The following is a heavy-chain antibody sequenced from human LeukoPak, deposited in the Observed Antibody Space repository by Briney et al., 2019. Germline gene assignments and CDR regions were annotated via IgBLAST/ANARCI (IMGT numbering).Heavy chain of an antibody. J-gene: IGHJ4*02. Sequence: ASVKLSCRTSGYSFTVHYLHWLRQAPGQGLEWMGWIKPDSGATTFAQNFQGRVTMTSDTSISTAYMELSSLTSDDTAMYYCARDHDYGPDYWGQGTLVTVSA. CDR2: IKPDSGAT. V-gene: IGHV1-2*02. CDR3: ARDHDYGPDY. D-gene: IGHD4/OR15-4a*01. CDR1: GYSFTVHY.